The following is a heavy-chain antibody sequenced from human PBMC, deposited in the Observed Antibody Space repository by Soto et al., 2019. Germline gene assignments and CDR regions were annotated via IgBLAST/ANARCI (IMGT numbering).Heavy chain of an antibody. V-gene: IGHV4-31*03. CDR1: GGSISSGGYY. D-gene: IGHD5-12*01. CDR2: IYYSGST. Sequence: QVQLQESGPGLVKPSQTLSLTCTVSGGSISSGGYYWSWIRQHPGKGLEWIGYIYYSGSTYYNPSLKSRVTISVDTSKNQFSLKLSSVTAADTAVYYCARASVEMATINENWFDPWGQGTLVTVSS. J-gene: IGHJ5*02. CDR3: ARASVEMATINENWFDP.